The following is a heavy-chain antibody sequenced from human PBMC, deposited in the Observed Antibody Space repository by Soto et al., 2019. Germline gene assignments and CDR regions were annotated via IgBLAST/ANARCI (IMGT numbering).Heavy chain of an antibody. CDR1: GFAFSSYW. Sequence: EVQLVESGGGLVQPGGSLSLPCAAPGFAFSSYWLNWVRQAPRKGLVWVSRINSDGSSTTYADSVKGRFTISRDNAKNTLYLQMNSLRAEDTAVYYCARVGYSSAWLLNYWGQGTLVTVSS. V-gene: IGHV3-74*01. CDR2: INSDGSST. CDR3: ARVGYSSAWLLNY. D-gene: IGHD6-25*01. J-gene: IGHJ4*02.